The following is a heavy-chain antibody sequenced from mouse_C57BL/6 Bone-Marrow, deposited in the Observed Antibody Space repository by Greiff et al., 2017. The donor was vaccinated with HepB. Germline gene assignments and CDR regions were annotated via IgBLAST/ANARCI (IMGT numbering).Heavy chain of an antibody. CDR3: AIDCYFPYAMDY. CDR1: GYTFTSYW. CDR2: IDPSDSYT. D-gene: IGHD2-3*01. Sequence: QVQLQQPGAELVKPGASVKLSCKASGYTFTSYWMQWVKQRPGQGLEWIGEIDPSDSYTNYNQKFKGKATLTVDTSSSTAYMQLSSLTSEDSAVYYCAIDCYFPYAMDYWGQGTSVTVSS. J-gene: IGHJ4*01. V-gene: IGHV1-50*01.